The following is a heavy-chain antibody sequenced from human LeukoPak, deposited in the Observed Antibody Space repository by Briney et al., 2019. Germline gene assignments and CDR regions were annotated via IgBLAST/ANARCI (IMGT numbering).Heavy chain of an antibody. J-gene: IGHJ5*02. Sequence: NSSETLSLTCTVSGGSISSYYWSWIRRPPGKGLEWIGYIYYSGSTNYNPSLKSRVTISVDTSKNQFSLKLSSVTAADTAVYYCARGFRGSPASNNCFDPGAQGPLVTVSS. D-gene: IGHD2-21*01. CDR1: GGSISSYY. V-gene: IGHV4-59*01. CDR3: ARGFRGSPASNNCFDP. CDR2: IYYSGST.